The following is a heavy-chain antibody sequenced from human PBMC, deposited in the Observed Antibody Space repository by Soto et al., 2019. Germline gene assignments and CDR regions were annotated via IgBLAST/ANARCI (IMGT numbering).Heavy chain of an antibody. D-gene: IGHD4-17*01. CDR2: ISWNSGSI. J-gene: IGHJ6*03. V-gene: IGHV3-9*01. Sequence: GGSLRLSCAASGFTFDDYAMHWVRQAPGKGLEWVSGISWNSGSIGYADSVKGRFTISRDNAKNSLYLQMNSLRAEDTALYYCAKDGGEIGGDYGMYYYYYMDVWGKGTTVTVSS. CDR1: GFTFDDYA. CDR3: AKDGGEIGGDYGMYYYYYMDV.